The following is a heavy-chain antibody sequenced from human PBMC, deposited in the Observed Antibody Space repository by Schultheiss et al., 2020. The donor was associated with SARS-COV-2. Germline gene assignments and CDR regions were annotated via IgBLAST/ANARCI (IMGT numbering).Heavy chain of an antibody. Sequence: SETLSLTCTVSGGSISSGSYYWSWIRQPAGKGLEWIGRIYTSGSTNYNPSLKSRVTISVDTSKNQFSLRLNSVTAADTAVYYCARGGIWSIAARRYMDVWGKGTTVTVSS. D-gene: IGHD6-6*01. CDR2: IYTSGST. CDR3: ARGGIWSIAARRYMDV. J-gene: IGHJ6*03. V-gene: IGHV4-61*02. CDR1: GGSISSGSYY.